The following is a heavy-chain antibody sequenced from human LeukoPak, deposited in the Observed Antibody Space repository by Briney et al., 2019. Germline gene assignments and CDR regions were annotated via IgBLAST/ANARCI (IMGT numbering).Heavy chain of an antibody. Sequence: PSETLSLTCTVSGGSISSYYWSWIRQPPGKGLEWIGYIYYSGSTNYNPSLKSRVTISVDTSKNQFSLKLSSVTAADTAVYCCARAVYSSGPPPHGYYYGIDVGGKETTVSVPS. V-gene: IGHV4-59*01. D-gene: IGHD6-19*01. J-gene: IGHJ6*04. CDR2: IYYSGST. CDR1: GGSISSYY. CDR3: ARAVYSSGPPPHGYYYGIDV.